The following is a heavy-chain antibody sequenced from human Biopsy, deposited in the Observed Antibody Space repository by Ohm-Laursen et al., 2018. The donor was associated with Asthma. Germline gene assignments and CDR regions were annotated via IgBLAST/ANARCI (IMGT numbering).Heavy chain of an antibody. CDR1: GYTFIGCP. J-gene: IGHJ5*02. CDR2: INPNIGGT. CDR3: ARGQKSAGDRWFDP. V-gene: IGHV1-2*06. D-gene: IGHD6-13*01. Sequence: SVKVSCKASGYTFIGCPIHWMRQAPGQGLEWMGRINPNIGGTNYAQKFQGRVTITRDTSINTAYLEVSRLRSDDTAVYYCARGQKSAGDRWFDPWGQGTLVTVSS.